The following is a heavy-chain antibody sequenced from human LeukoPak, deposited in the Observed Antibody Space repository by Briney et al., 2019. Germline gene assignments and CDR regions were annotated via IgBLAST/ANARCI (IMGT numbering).Heavy chain of an antibody. CDR3: ASVVIYYYSSGYSAEYFQH. CDR2: ISTHSGNT. V-gene: IGHV1-18*01. D-gene: IGHD3-22*01. J-gene: IGHJ1*01. Sequence: ASVKVSCKPSGGSFSSYAITWVRQAPGQGLEWMGWISTHSGNTNYAHKLQGRITMTTDTSTSTAYMELRSMRSDDTAVYYCASVVIYYYSSGYSAEYFQHWGQGTLVTVSS. CDR1: GGSFSSYA.